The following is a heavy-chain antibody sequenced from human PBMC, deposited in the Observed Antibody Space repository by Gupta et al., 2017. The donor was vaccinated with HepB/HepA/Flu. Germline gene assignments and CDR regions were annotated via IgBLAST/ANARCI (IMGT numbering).Heavy chain of an antibody. V-gene: IGHV3-23*01. J-gene: IGHJ4*02. Sequence: DVPLLESGAGLVQPGGTRRLSCEASGLSFVDLGMGWVRQAPGKGLEWVSTVSGGSENTHYADFGKGRFTISRYNSKNTLFLQMNSLRVEDTAVYYCAKDAGNDQYTLFDYWGRGTLVTVSA. CDR1: GLSFVDLG. CDR2: VSGGSENT. D-gene: IGHD1-1*01. CDR3: AKDAGNDQYTLFDY.